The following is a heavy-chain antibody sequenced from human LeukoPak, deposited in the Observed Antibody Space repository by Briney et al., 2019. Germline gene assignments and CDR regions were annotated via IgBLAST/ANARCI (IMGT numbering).Heavy chain of an antibody. J-gene: IGHJ5*02. CDR3: ARDLDWGAFDA. CDR2: IKKDGSEK. CDR1: GFTFSGYW. V-gene: IGHV3-7*01. D-gene: IGHD3-9*01. Sequence: GGSLRLSCAASGFTFSGYWMSWVRQAPGKGLEWVANIKKDGSEKYYVDSVKGRFTISRDNAKNSLYLQMNSLRAEDTAVYYCARDLDWGAFDAWGQGTLVTVSS.